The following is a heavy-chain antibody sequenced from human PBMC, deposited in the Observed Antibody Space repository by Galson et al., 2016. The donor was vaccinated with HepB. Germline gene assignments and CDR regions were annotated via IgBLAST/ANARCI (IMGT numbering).Heavy chain of an antibody. Sequence: CAISGDSVSRSSVAWNWIRQSPSRGLEWLGRTYYRSKWYNDYGVSVKSRITINADTSKNQFSLRLNSVTPEDTAVYYCARALYYYDTSGYHLDYWGQGTLVTVSS. D-gene: IGHD3-22*01. J-gene: IGHJ4*02. CDR3: ARALYYYDTSGYHLDY. V-gene: IGHV6-1*01. CDR2: TYYRSKWYN. CDR1: GDSVSRSSVA.